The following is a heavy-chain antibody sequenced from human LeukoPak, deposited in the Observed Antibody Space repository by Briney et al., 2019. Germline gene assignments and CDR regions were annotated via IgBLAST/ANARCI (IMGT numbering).Heavy chain of an antibody. CDR3: ARYVVVTAYFDY. J-gene: IGHJ4*02. Sequence: SETLSLTCTVSGGSISSYYWSWIRQPPGKGLEWIGYIYYSGSTNYNPSLKNRVTISVDTSKNQFSLKLSSVTAADTAVYYCARYVVVTAYFDYWGQGALVTVSS. V-gene: IGHV4-59*01. CDR1: GGSISSYY. CDR2: IYYSGST. D-gene: IGHD2-21*02.